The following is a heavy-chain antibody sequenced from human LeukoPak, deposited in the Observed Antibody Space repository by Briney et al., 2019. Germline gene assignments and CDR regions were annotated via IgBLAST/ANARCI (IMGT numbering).Heavy chain of an antibody. Sequence: TGGSLRLSCAASGFTFSSYAMHWVRQAPGKGLEWVVVISYDGSNKYYADSVKGRFTISRDNSKNTLYLQMNSLRAEDTAVYYCARVDGDYGPFDYWGQGTLVTVSS. CDR3: ARVDGDYGPFDY. V-gene: IGHV3-30*04. CDR2: ISYDGSNK. CDR1: GFTFSSYA. J-gene: IGHJ4*02. D-gene: IGHD4-17*01.